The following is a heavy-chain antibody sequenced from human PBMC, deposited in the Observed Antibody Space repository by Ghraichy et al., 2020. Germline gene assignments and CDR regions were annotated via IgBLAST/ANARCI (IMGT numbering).Heavy chain of an antibody. D-gene: IGHD3-22*01. J-gene: IGHJ6*02. CDR1: GDSFITYA. CDR2: IIPVRRTA. V-gene: IGHV1-69*10. Sequence: SVKVSCKASGDSFITYAISWVRQAPGEGLEWMGGIIPVRRTAKYAQKFQGRVTITADKSTRTAYMELSSLRSEDTAVYYCGFYDSSGYGYHGMDVWGQGTTVTVSS. CDR3: GFYDSSGYGYHGMDV.